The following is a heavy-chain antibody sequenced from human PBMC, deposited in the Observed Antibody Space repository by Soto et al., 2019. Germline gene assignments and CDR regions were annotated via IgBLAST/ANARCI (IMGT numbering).Heavy chain of an antibody. D-gene: IGHD6-19*01. V-gene: IGHV3-9*01. CDR2: ISWNSGSI. J-gene: IGHJ3*02. CDR1: GFTFDDYA. Sequence: EVQLVESGGGLVQPGRSQRLSCAASGFTFDDYAMHWVRQAPGKDLEWVSGISWNSGSIGYADSVKGRFTISRDNAKNSLYLQMNSQRAEDTVLYYCAKDLRRRIAVAVSGAFDIWGQGTMVTVSS. CDR3: AKDLRRRIAVAVSGAFDI.